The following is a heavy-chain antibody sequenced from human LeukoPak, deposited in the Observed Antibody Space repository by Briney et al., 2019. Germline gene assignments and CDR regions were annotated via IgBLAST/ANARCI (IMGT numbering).Heavy chain of an antibody. CDR1: GFSFSDYA. CDR3: ARGSDSNFGARDGFDY. J-gene: IGHJ4*02. CDR2: IRGKAYGETT. V-gene: IGHV3-49*04. Sequence: GGSLRLSCSVSGFSFSDYAINWVRQAPGKGLEWVAFIRGKAYGETTDYAASVKGRFSISRDEFDSITYLQMNSLKTEDTAVYYCARGSDSNFGARDGFDYWGQGTLVTVSS. D-gene: IGHD3-16*01.